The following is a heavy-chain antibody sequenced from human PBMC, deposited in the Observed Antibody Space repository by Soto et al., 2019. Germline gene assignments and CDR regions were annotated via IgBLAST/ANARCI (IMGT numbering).Heavy chain of an antibody. Sequence: ASVKVSCKASGYTFTNYDINWVRLAAGQGLEWMGWMSPNSGNTGYAQKFQGRITMTRSTSIATAYMELSGLTSEDSAVYYCARNPPKTGYFEPWGRGTQVTVLL. CDR1: GYTFTNYD. CDR3: ARNPPKTGYFEP. CDR2: MSPNSGNT. D-gene: IGHD3-9*01. J-gene: IGHJ4*02. V-gene: IGHV1-8*01.